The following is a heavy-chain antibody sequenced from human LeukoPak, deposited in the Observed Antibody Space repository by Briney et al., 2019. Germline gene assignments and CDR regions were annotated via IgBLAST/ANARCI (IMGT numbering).Heavy chain of an antibody. CDR2: IYYSGST. CDR3: ARAMDIVVVVAAKICWFDP. CDR1: GGSFSGYY. J-gene: IGHJ5*02. V-gene: IGHV4-59*08. D-gene: IGHD2-15*01. Sequence: SETLSLTCAVYGGSFSGYYWSWIRQPPGKGLEWIGYIYYSGSTNYNPSLKSRVTISVDTSKNQFSLKLSSVTAADTAVYYCARAMDIVVVVAAKICWFDPWGQGTLVTVSS.